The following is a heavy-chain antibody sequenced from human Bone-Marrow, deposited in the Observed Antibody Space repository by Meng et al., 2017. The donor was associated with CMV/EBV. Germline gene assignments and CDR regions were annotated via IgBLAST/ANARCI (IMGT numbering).Heavy chain of an antibody. Sequence: GGSLRLSCAASGFTFSSYWMSWVRQAPGKGLEWVANIKQDGSEKYYVDSVKGRFTISRDNAKNSLYLQMNSLRAEDTAVYYCARDTGDCSSTSCYTWRDYYYYGMDVWGQGTTVTVSS. J-gene: IGHJ6*02. CDR2: IKQDGSEK. CDR1: GFTFSSYW. V-gene: IGHV3-7*01. D-gene: IGHD2-2*02. CDR3: ARDTGDCSSTSCYTWRDYYYYGMDV.